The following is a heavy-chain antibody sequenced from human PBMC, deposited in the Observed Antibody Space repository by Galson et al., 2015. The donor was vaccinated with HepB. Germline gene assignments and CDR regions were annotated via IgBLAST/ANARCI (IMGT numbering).Heavy chain of an antibody. CDR2: IIPIFGTA. D-gene: IGHD3-10*01. Sequence: SVKVSCKASGGTFSSYAISWVRQAPGQGLEWMGGIIPIFGTANYAQKFQGRVTITADESTSTAYMELSSLRSEDTAVYYCASFPYYGSGSYRYYYGMDVWGQGTTVTVSS. J-gene: IGHJ6*02. V-gene: IGHV1-69*13. CDR1: GGTFSSYA. CDR3: ASFPYYGSGSYRYYYGMDV.